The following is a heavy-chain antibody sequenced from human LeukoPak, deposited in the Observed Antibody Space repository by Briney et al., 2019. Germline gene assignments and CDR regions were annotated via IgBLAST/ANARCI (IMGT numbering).Heavy chain of an antibody. V-gene: IGHV4-34*01. CDR3: ARYPLIRGPLDY. Sequence: SETLSLTCAVYGGSFSGYYWSWIRQPPGKGLERIGEINHSGSTNYNPSLKSRVTISVDTSKNQFSLKLSSVTAADTAVYYCARYPLIRGPLDYWAREPWSPSPQ. D-gene: IGHD2-8*01. CDR2: INHSGST. J-gene: IGHJ4*02. CDR1: GGSFSGYY.